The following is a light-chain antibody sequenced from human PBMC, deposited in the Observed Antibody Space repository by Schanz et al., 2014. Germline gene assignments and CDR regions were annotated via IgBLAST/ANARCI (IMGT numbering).Light chain of an antibody. CDR2: NVN. CDR1: SSDVGNYNY. J-gene: IGLJ2*01. CDR3: SAWDDSLSGPV. Sequence: QSALTQPASVSGSPGQSITISCTGTSSDVGNYNYVSWYQQHPGTVPKPMIYNVNTQPSGVPDRFSGSKSGTSASLAISGLRSEEEADYYCSAWDDSLSGPVFGGGTKLTVL. V-gene: IGLV2-14*01.